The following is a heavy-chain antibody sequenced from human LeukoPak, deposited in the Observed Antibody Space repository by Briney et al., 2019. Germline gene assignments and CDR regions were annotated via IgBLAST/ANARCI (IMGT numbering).Heavy chain of an antibody. CDR3: ARDVGGPGSH. CDR2: INEHGSTT. D-gene: IGHD3-10*01. Sequence: GGSLRLSCAASGFTFSSYWMHWVRQAPGQGLVWVSRINEHGSTTNYADSVKDRFTIARDNAKNTLYLQMNSLRAEDTAVYYCARDVGGPGSHWGQGTRVTVSS. V-gene: IGHV3-74*01. J-gene: IGHJ4*02. CDR1: GFTFSSYW.